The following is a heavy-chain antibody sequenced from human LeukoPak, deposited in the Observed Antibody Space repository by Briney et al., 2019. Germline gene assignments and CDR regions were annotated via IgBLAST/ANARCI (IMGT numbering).Heavy chain of an antibody. CDR3: ARASIVHDFDY. V-gene: IGHV3-74*01. CDR2: INSDGSST. Sequence: GGSLRLSCAASGFTFSSYWMHWVRQAPGKGLVWVSRINSDGSSTSYADSVKGRFTISRDNSKNTLYLQMNSLRAEDTAVYYCARASIVHDFDYWGQGTLVTVSS. J-gene: IGHJ4*02. D-gene: IGHD2-8*01. CDR1: GFTFSSYW.